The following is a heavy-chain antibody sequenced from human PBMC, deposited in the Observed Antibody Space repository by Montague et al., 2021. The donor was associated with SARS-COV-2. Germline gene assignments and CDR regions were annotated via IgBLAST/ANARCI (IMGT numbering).Heavy chain of an antibody. CDR3: ARSGQQLVHPLATLYYYYGMDV. V-gene: IGHV3-74*01. D-gene: IGHD6-13*01. J-gene: IGHJ6*02. Sequence: SLRLSFSASGFTFSSYWMHWVRQAPGKGLVWVSRINSDGSSTSYADSVKGRFTISRDNAKNTLYLQMNSLRAEDTAVYYCARSGQQLVHPLATLYYYYGMDVWGQGTTVTVSS. CDR1: GFTFSSYW. CDR2: INSDGSST.